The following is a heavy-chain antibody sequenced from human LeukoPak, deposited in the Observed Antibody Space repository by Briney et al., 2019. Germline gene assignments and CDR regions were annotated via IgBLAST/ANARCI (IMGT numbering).Heavy chain of an antibody. J-gene: IGHJ4*02. CDR3: ASVEQSTCRPCDY. Sequence: GSVKLSCKASGYTFTDYYLHWVRQAPGQGLEWMGWVNPISAGTGYAQKFQGRVTMTRDPSISSAYMELSRLRSDDTAVITGASVEQSTCRPCDYWGQGTLVAVSS. V-gene: IGHV1-2*02. D-gene: IGHD1/OR15-1a*01. CDR2: VNPISAGT. CDR1: GYTFTDYY.